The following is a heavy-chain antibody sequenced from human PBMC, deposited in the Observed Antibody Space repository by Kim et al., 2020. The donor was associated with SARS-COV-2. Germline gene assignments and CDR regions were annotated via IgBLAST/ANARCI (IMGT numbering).Heavy chain of an antibody. Sequence: GGSLRLSCAASGFTFSSYAMSWVRQAPGKGLEWVSAISGSGGSTYYADSVKGRFTISRDNSKNTLYLQMNSLRAEDTAVYYCAKAPRGIVSTMIDYWGQGTLVTVSS. V-gene: IGHV3-23*01. D-gene: IGHD5-12*01. CDR1: GFTFSSYA. CDR2: ISGSGGST. J-gene: IGHJ4*02. CDR3: AKAPRGIVSTMIDY.